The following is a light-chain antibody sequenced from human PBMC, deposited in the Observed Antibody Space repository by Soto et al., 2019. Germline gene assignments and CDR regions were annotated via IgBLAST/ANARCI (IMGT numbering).Light chain of an antibody. CDR3: SSVRSSRTXPYV. CDR2: EVT. CDR1: SRDVCGDYY. J-gene: IGLJ1*01. V-gene: IGLV2-14*01. Sequence: QSSLRQPASVSGSPVQSITISCTGTSRDVCGDYYLYWYQQYPGKAPKLSIYEVTNRPSGFSNRFSGSKSGNTASLTISGLRAEDEADYYCSSVRSSRTXPYVVGTGTKVXV.